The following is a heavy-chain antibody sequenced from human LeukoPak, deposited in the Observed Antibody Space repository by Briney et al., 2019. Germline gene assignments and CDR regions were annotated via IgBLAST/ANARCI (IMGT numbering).Heavy chain of an antibody. CDR3: ARAVFGSGSSGSDY. CDR2: ISAYNGNT. Sequence: ASLTVSCKASGYTFTSYGISWVRQAPGQGLEWMGWISAYNGNTNYAQKLQGRVTMTTDTSTSTAYMELRSLRSDDTAVYYRARAVFGSGSSGSDYWGQGTLVTVSS. V-gene: IGHV1-18*01. J-gene: IGHJ4*02. D-gene: IGHD6-19*01. CDR1: GYTFTSYG.